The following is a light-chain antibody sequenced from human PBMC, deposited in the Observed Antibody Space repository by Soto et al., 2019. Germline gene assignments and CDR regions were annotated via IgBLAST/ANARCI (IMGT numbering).Light chain of an antibody. J-gene: IGKJ2*01. V-gene: IGKV3-20*01. CDR2: GAS. CDR3: QQYDSSLYT. CDR1: QSVSSTY. Sequence: EIVLTQSPGTLSLSPGERATLSCRASQSVSSTYLAWYQQKPGQAPRLLIYGASSRATGIPDRFSGSGSGTDFTLTISRLEPEDFAVYLCQQYDSSLYTFGQGTKLEIK.